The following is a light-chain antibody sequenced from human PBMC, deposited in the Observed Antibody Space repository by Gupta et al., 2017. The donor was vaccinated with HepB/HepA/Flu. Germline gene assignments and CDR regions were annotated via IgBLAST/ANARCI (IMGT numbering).Light chain of an antibody. CDR3: QQNYSLIT. Sequence: DIQMTQSPSSLSASVGDRVTLTCRASQSISIYLNWYQQKPGKAPKLLIYAASNWQSGVPSRFRGSGSGTDFTLTSSRLQTEDFATYCCQQNYSLITFGQGTRLDI. CDR1: QSISIY. J-gene: IGKJ5*01. CDR2: AAS. V-gene: IGKV1-39*01.